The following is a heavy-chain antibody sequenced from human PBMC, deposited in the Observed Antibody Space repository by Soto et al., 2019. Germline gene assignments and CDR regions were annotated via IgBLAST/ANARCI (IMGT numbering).Heavy chain of an antibody. CDR2: IVVGSGNT. CDR1: GFTFTSSA. CDR3: AADVGTENYYYYYGMDV. Sequence: SVKVSCKASGFTFTSSAVQWVLQARGQRLEWIGWIVVGSGNTNYAQKFQERVTITRDMSTSTAYMELSSLRSEDTAVYYCAADVGTENYYYYYGMDVWGQGTTVTVSS. D-gene: IGHD1-1*01. V-gene: IGHV1-58*01. J-gene: IGHJ6*02.